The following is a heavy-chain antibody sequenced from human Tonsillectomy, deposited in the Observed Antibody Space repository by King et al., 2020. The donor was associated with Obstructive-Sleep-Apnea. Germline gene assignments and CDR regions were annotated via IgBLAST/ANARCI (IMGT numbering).Heavy chain of an antibody. J-gene: IGHJ4*02. CDR1: GFTVSSNY. CDR3: AGAGRAAAWFDY. Sequence: EVQLVESGGGLVQPGGSLRLSCAASGFTVSSNYMSWVRQAPGKGLEWVSVFYSGGSTYYADSVKGRFTISRDNSKNTLYLQMNSLGAEDTAVYYCAGAGRAAAWFDYWGQGTLVTVSS. D-gene: IGHD6-13*01. CDR2: FYSGGST. V-gene: IGHV3-66*01.